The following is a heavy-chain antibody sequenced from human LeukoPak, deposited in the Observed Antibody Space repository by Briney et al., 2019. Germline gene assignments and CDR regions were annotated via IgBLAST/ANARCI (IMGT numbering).Heavy chain of an antibody. CDR3: ARGVDTAMVHFPGFDP. V-gene: IGHV5-51*01. J-gene: IGHJ5*02. D-gene: IGHD5-18*01. CDR1: GYSFTSYW. CDR2: MYPGDSDT. Sequence: GESLKISCKGSGYSFTSYWIGWMGQVPGKGREWMGIMYPGDSDTRYSPSFQGLVSISADKSISTAYLQWSSLKASDTAMYYCARGVDTAMVHFPGFDPWGQGTPVTVSS.